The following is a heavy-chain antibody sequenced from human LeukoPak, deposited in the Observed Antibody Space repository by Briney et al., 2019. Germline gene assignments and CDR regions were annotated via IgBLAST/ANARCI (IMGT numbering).Heavy chain of an antibody. CDR1: GYTFTSYG. CDR3: ARDTPEWEPRGHYYYGMDV. CDR2: ISAYNGNT. J-gene: IGHJ6*02. Sequence: GASVKVSCKASGYTFTSYGISWVRQAPGQGLEWMGWISAYNGNTNYAQKLQGRVTMTTDTSTSTAYMELRSLRSDDTAVYYCARDTPEWEPRGHYYYGMDVWGQGTTVTVSS. V-gene: IGHV1-18*01. D-gene: IGHD1-26*01.